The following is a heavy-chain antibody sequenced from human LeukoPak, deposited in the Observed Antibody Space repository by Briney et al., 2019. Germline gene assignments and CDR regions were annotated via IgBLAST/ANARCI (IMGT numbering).Heavy chain of an antibody. CDR3: ARNSNYGYYFDY. V-gene: IGHV1-18*01. CDR1: GYTFTSYG. CDR2: ISAYNGNT. J-gene: IGHJ4*02. Sequence: AASVKVSCKAPGYTFTSYGISWVRQAPGQGLEWMGWISAYNGNTNYAQKLQGRVTMTTDTSTSTAYMELRSLRSDDTAVYYCARNSNYGYYFDYWGQGTLVTVSS. D-gene: IGHD4-11*01.